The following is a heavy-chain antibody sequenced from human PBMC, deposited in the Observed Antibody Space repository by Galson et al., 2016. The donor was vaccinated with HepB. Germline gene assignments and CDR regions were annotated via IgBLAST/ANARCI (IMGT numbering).Heavy chain of an antibody. Sequence: SVKVSCKASRGTFSSNTISWVRQAPGQGLEWMGGIILTFGTANYAQKFQGRVTITADESTTTAYMELSSLRSEDTAVYYCARALLGSGRPDYWGQGTLVTVSS. D-gene: IGHD6-19*01. J-gene: IGHJ4*02. CDR3: ARALLGSGRPDY. CDR1: RGTFSSNT. CDR2: IILTFGTA. V-gene: IGHV1-69*13.